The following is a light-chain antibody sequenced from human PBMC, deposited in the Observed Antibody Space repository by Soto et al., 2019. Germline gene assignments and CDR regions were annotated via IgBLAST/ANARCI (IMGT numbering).Light chain of an antibody. CDR2: GAS. Sequence: EIVLTQSPGTLSLSPGERAALSCRASQSITGAYFAWYQQKPGQAPRLLIYGASSRATGIPGRFSGSGSGTDFTLTISRLEPEDFAVYYCQQYSDSWWTFGQGTKVEIK. CDR3: QQYSDSWWT. J-gene: IGKJ1*01. CDR1: QSITGAY. V-gene: IGKV3-20*01.